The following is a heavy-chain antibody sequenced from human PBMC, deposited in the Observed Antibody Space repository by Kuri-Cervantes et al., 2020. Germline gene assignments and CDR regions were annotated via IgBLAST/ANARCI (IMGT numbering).Heavy chain of an antibody. Sequence: GESLKISCAASGFTFNSYWMSWVRQAPGKGLEWVANIEQYGSEKYYMDSVKCRFTISRDNAKNSLYLQMNSLRAEDTAVYYCARAGTMVRTRMDVWGQGTTVTVSS. V-gene: IGHV3-7*03. D-gene: IGHD3-10*01. CDR3: ARAGTMVRTRMDV. CDR2: IEQYGSEK. CDR1: GFTFNSYW. J-gene: IGHJ6*02.